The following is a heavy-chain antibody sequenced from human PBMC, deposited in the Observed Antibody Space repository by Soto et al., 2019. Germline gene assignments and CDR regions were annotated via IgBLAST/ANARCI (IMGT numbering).Heavy chain of an antibody. D-gene: IGHD2-15*01. V-gene: IGHV3-7*01. CDR1: GFTFSDYW. Sequence: GGSLRLSCAASGFTFSDYWMDWVRQAPGKGLEWVAKIKEDGSEKNYVDSVKGRFTISRDNAKTSLYLQMNSLRAGDTAVYYCARDRGYCSGGTCYSVLDYWGQGTLVTVSS. CDR2: IKEDGSEK. CDR3: ARDRGYCSGGTCYSVLDY. J-gene: IGHJ4*02.